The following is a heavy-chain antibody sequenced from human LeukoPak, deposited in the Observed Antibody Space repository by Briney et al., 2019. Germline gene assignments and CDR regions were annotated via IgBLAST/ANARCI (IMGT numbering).Heavy chain of an antibody. CDR1: GGTFSSYA. D-gene: IGHD3-22*01. Sequence: SVKVSCKASGGTFSSYAISWVRQAPGQGLEWMGNIIASLEMTNYAQKFQGRVTITADTSTSTVYMELSSVTAADTAVYYCARAHTRTRNYYDSSGYYYSQSGAFDIWGQGTMVTVSS. V-gene: IGHV1-69*04. CDR2: IIASLEMT. J-gene: IGHJ3*02. CDR3: ARAHTRTRNYYDSSGYYYSQSGAFDI.